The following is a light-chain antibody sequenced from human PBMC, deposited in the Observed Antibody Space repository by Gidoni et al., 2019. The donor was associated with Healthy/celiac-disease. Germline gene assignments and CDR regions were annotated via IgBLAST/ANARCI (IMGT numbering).Light chain of an antibody. CDR1: QSVLYSSNNKNY. CDR2: WAS. J-gene: IGKJ4*01. CDR3: QQYYSTPLT. V-gene: IGKV4-1*01. Sequence: DIVMTQSPDSLAVSLGERATINCKSSQSVLYSSNNKNYLAWYQQKPGQPPKLLIYWASTRESGGPDRFGGSGSGTDFTLTISSLQAEDVAVYSCQQYYSTPLTFGGGTKVEIK.